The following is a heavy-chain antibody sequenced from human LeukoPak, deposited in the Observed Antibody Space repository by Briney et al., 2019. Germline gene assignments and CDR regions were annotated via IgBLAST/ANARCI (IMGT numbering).Heavy chain of an antibody. D-gene: IGHD3-10*01. Sequence: PSETLSLPCTVSGGSISSTGYYGVWIRQPPGKGLEWIGNIYHSGSTYYNNSLTSRVTKSVDTSKNEPSLQLRSVTASDTAVYYCASGGPYYYNTSPPRYWGQGTLVTVSS. CDR3: ASGGPYYYNTSPPRY. V-gene: IGHV4-39*01. J-gene: IGHJ4*02. CDR1: GGSISSTGYY. CDR2: IYHSGST.